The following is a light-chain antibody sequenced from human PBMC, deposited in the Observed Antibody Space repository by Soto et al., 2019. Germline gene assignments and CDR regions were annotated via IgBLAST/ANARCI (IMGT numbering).Light chain of an antibody. CDR3: QQYNNWLWT. CDR1: QNVSSN. CDR2: GAS. V-gene: IGKV3-15*01. J-gene: IGKJ1*01. Sequence: EIVMTQSPATLSVSPGERATLSCRASQNVSSNLAWYQQKPGQAPRVLIDGASTRATGIPARFSGSGSGTEFTLTISSLQSEDVAVYYCQQYNNWLWTFGQGTQVEIK.